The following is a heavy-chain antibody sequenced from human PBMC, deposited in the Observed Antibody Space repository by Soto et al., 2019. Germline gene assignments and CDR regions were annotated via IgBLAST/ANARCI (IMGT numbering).Heavy chain of an antibody. CDR2: INSDGSST. CDR1: GFTFSSHW. D-gene: IGHD3-22*01. CDR3: ARDRNYYEMDV. J-gene: IGHJ6*02. Sequence: EVQLVESGGGLVQPGGSLRLSCAASGFTFSSHWMHWVRQAPGKGLVWVSHINSDGSSTTYADSVKGRFTISRDNAKNTLVLQMNSLRAEDTAIYYCARDRNYYEMDVWGQGTTVTVSS. V-gene: IGHV3-74*01.